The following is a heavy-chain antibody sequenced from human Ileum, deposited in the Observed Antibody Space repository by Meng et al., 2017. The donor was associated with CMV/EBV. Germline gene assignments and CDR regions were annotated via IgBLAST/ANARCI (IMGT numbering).Heavy chain of an antibody. CDR2: ISNGGGSK. CDR3: AKEGVYDFWS. CDR1: GFTFSDSA. J-gene: IGHJ4*02. V-gene: IGHV3-23*01. Sequence: GEALKISCAASGFTFSDSAMSWVRQTPTKGVEWVSAISNGGGSKIYTDSAKGRFTISRDNSKNTVHLQMDSLRVADTAIYYCAKEGVYDFWSWGQGTMVTVSS. D-gene: IGHD3/OR15-3a*01.